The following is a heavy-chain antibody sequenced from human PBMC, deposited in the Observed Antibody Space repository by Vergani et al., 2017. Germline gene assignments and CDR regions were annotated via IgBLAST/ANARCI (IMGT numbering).Heavy chain of an antibody. CDR3: AKDKASTMIVVVPPYY. J-gene: IGHJ4*02. D-gene: IGHD3-22*01. CDR1: GFTFSSYA. CDR2: ISYDGSNK. V-gene: IGHV3-30-3*01. Sequence: QVQLVESGGGVVQPGRSLRLSCAASGFTFSSYAMHWVRQAPGKGLEWVAVISYDGSNKYYADSVKGRFTISRDNSKNTLYLQMNSRRAEDTAVYYCAKDKASTMIVVVPPYYWGQGTLVTVSS.